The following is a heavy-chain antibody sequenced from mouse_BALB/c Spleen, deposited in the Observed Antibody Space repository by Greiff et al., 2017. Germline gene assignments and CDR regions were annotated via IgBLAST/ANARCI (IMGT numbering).Heavy chain of an antibody. CDR3: ATVYYSYEYYYAMDY. CDR1: GFTFTDYY. J-gene: IGHJ4*01. D-gene: IGHD2-12*01. CDR2: IRNKANGYTT. V-gene: IGHV7-3*02. Sequence: EVKLVESGGGLVQPGGSLRLSCATSGFTFTDYYMSWVRQPPGKALEWLGFIRNKANGYTTEYSASVKGRFTISRDNSQSILYLQMNTLRAEDSATSYCATVYYSYEYYYAMDYWGQGTSVTVSS.